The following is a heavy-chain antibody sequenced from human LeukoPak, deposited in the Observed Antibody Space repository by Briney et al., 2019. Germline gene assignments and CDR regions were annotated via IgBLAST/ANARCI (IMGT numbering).Heavy chain of an antibody. V-gene: IGHV4-59*01. CDR2: IYYSGST. CDR1: GGSISSYY. D-gene: IGHD3-22*01. J-gene: IGHJ4*02. Sequence: SETLSLTCTVSGGSISSYYWSWIRQPPGKGLEWIGYIYYSGSTNYNPSLKSRVTISVDTSKNQFSLKLSSVTAADTAVYYCARDYYDSSGSLSWFGYWGQGTLVTVSS. CDR3: ARDYYDSSGSLSWFGY.